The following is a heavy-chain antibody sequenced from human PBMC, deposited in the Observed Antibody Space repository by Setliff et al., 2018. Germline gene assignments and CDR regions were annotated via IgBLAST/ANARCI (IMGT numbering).Heavy chain of an antibody. Sequence: GASVKVSCKASGYTFTSYGISWVRQAPGQGLEWMGWISAYNGNTNYAQKLHGRVTMTTDTSTSTAYMELRSLRSDDTVVYYCARDLHRISTQTPFDSWGQGTLVTVS. CDR1: GYTFTSYG. CDR2: ISAYNGNT. D-gene: IGHD1-20*01. J-gene: IGHJ4*02. V-gene: IGHV1-18*01. CDR3: ARDLHRISTQTPFDS.